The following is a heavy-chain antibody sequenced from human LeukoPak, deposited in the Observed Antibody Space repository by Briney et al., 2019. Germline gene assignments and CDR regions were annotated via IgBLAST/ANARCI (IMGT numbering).Heavy chain of an antibody. Sequence: GGSLRLSCAASGFTFSSYAMHWVRQAPGKGLEWVAVISYDGSNKYYADSVKGRFTISRDNSKNTLYLQMNSLRAEDTAVYYCARTSSYYDSSGPLDYWGQGTLVTVSS. V-gene: IGHV3-30-3*01. CDR3: ARTSSYYDSSGPLDY. D-gene: IGHD3-22*01. CDR2: ISYDGSNK. CDR1: GFTFSSYA. J-gene: IGHJ4*02.